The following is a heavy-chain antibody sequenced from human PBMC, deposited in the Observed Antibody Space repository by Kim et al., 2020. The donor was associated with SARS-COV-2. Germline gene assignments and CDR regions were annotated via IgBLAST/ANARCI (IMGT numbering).Heavy chain of an antibody. CDR1: GGSISSYY. J-gene: IGHJ5*02. CDR2: IYYSGST. V-gene: IGHV4-59*08. Sequence: SETLSLTCTVSGGSISSYYWSWIRQPPGKGLEWIGYIYYSGSTNYNPSLKSRVTISVDTSKNQFSLKLSSVTAADTAVYYCARHVLRQLRFDPWGQGTLVTVSS. CDR3: ARHVLRQLRFDP. D-gene: IGHD6-6*01.